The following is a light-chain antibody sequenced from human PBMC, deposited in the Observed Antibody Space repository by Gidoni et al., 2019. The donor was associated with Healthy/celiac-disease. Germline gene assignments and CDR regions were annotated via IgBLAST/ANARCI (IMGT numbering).Light chain of an antibody. V-gene: IGKV1-39*01. J-gene: IGKJ2*01. CDR1: QSISSY. CDR2: AAS. CDR3: QQSYGTPYT. Sequence: DVQLTQSPSSLSASVGDRVTIPCRASQSISSYLNWYQQKPGKAPKLLIYAASSLQSGVPSRFSGSGSGTDFTLTISSLQPEDFATYYCQQSYGTPYTFGQGTKLEIK.